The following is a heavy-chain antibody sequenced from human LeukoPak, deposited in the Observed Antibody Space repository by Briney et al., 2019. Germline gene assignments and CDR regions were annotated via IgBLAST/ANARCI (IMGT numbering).Heavy chain of an antibody. D-gene: IGHD1-14*01. V-gene: IGHV4-34*01. CDR3: ARHPRRNRLDY. CDR2: INHSGST. CDR1: GGSFSGYY. J-gene: IGHJ4*02. Sequence: SETLSLTCAVYGGSFSGYYWSWIRQPPGKGLEWIGEINHSGSTNYNPSLKSRVTISVDTSKNQFSLKLSSVTAADTAVYYCARHPRRNRLDYWGRGTLVTVSS.